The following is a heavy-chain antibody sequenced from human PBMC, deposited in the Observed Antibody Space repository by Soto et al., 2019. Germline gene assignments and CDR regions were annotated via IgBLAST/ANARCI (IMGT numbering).Heavy chain of an antibody. Sequence: QITLKESGPTLVKPTQTLTLTCTFSGFSLTSRPMCVGWIRQPPGKALEWLVFIYWDDDKRYSPSLNSRLTITKDTSGNQVVLTMTNMDPMDTATYYCAHRLSGYNWNGGYFDYWGQGALVTVSS. D-gene: IGHD1-1*01. J-gene: IGHJ4*02. V-gene: IGHV2-5*02. CDR2: IYWDDDK. CDR1: GFSLTSRPMC. CDR3: AHRLSGYNWNGGYFDY.